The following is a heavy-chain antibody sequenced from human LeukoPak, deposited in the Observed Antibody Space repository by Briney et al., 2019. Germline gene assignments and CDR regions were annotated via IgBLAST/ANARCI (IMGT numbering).Heavy chain of an antibody. D-gene: IGHD2-15*01. Sequence: GGSLRLSCAASGFPFSNYWMHWVRQAPGKGLVWVSRINSDGSSTSYADSVKGRFTISRDNAKNTLHLQMNSLRAEDTANYYCSRGIGDAFDIWGPGTMVTVSS. CDR1: GFPFSNYW. J-gene: IGHJ3*02. V-gene: IGHV3-74*01. CDR3: SRGIGDAFDI. CDR2: INSDGSST.